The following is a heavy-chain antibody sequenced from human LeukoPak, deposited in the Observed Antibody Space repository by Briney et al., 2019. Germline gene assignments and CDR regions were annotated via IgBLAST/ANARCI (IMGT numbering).Heavy chain of an antibody. CDR1: GFTFSNYA. D-gene: IGHD6-19*01. CDR2: ISGSGGST. V-gene: IGHV3-23*01. J-gene: IGHJ5*02. CDR3: AKEQGIAVSNWFDP. Sequence: AGGSLRLSCAASGFTFSNYAMSWVRQAPGKGLEWVSTISGSGGSTYYADSVKGRFTISRDNSKNTLYLQMNSLRAEDTAVYYCAKEQGIAVSNWFDPWGQGTLVTVSS.